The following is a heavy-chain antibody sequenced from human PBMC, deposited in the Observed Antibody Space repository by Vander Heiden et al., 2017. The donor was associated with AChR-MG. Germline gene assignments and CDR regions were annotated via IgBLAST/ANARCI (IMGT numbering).Heavy chain of an antibody. Sequence: QVQLVQSGAEVKKPGSSVTVSCKASAGPFSSYAISWVRQAPGQGLEWMGGIIPIFGTANYAQKFQGRVTITADKSTSTAYMELSSLRSEDTAVYYCARDTPGDSSGYWVHWGQGTLVTVSS. V-gene: IGHV1-69*06. CDR2: IIPIFGTA. D-gene: IGHD3-22*01. CDR1: AGPFSSYA. J-gene: IGHJ4*02. CDR3: ARDTPGDSSGYWVH.